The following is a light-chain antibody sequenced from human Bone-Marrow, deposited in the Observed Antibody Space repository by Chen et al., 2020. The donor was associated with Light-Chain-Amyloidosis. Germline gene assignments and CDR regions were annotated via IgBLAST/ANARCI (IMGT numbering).Light chain of an antibody. CDR1: NIGSTS. Sequence: SYVLTQPSSASVAPGQTAPIACGGNNIGSTSVHWYQQTPGQAPLLVVYDDSDRPSGIPERLSGSNSGNTATLTISRVEAGDEADYYCQVWDRGSDRPVFGGGTKLTVL. CDR3: QVWDRGSDRPV. V-gene: IGLV3-21*02. J-gene: IGLJ3*02. CDR2: DDS.